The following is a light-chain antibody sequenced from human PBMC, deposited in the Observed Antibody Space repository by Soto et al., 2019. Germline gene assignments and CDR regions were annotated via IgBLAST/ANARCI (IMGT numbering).Light chain of an antibody. CDR3: QQYNNWPPWT. CDR1: QSIRTN. Sequence: TQSPGTLSLSPGERATLSCRASQSIRTNLAWYQQKPGQAPRLLIYGASTRATDIPARFSGTGSGTEFTLTISSLQSEDFAAYYCQQYNNWPPWTFGQGTKVDTK. J-gene: IGKJ1*01. V-gene: IGKV3-15*01. CDR2: GAS.